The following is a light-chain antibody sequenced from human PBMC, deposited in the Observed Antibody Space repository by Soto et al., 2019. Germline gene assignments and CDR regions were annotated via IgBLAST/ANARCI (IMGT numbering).Light chain of an antibody. J-gene: IGKJ4*01. CDR2: DAS. CDR1: QSVSSY. CDR3: QQSYSTPLT. Sequence: EIVLTHSPATLSLSPCERATLSCRASQSVSSYLAWYQQKPGQAPRLLIYDASNRATGIPARFSGSGSGTDFTLTISSLEPEDFATYYCQQSYSTPLTFGGGTKVDIK. V-gene: IGKV3-11*01.